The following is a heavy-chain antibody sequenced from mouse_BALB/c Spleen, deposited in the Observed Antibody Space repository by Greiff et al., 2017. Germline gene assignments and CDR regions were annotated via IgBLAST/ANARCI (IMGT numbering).Heavy chain of an antibody. D-gene: IGHD1-2*01. CDR1: GFSLTSYG. V-gene: IGHV2-4-1*01. CDR2: IWSGGST. CDR3: ARRNYYGYGGFAY. J-gene: IGHJ3*01. Sequence: VQLVESGPGLVQPSQSLSITCTVSGFSLTSYGVHWVRQSPGKGLEWLGVIWSGGSTEYNAAFISRLSISKDNSKSPVFFKMNSLQAEDTAIYSSARRNYYGYGGFAYWGQGTLVTVSA.